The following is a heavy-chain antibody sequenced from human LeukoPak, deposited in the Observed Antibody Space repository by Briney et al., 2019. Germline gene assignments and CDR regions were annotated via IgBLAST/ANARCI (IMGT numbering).Heavy chain of an antibody. CDR2: IKQDGSTK. J-gene: IGHJ4*02. D-gene: IGHD1-26*01. CDR1: GFTFTNSW. Sequence: PGGSLRLSCAASGFTFTNSWMAWVRQAPGKGLEWVANIKQDGSTKHYADSLKGRFTISRDNPKNSLYLQMNSLRADDTTVYYCAGDTDGSLDYCGQGILVTVAS. V-gene: IGHV3-7*01. CDR3: AGDTDGSLDY.